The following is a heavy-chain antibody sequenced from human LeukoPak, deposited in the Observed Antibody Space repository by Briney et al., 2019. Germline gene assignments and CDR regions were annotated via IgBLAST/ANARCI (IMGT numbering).Heavy chain of an antibody. J-gene: IGHJ5*02. CDR2: INPSGGST. CDR3: VMVRGRNWFDP. V-gene: IGHV1-46*01. D-gene: IGHD3-10*01. CDR1: GYTFTSYY. Sequence: ASVKVSCKASGYTFTSYYMHWVGQAPGQGLEWMGVINPSGGSTSYAQKFQGRVTMTRDTSTSTVYMELSSLRSEDTAVYYCVMVRGRNWFDPWGQGTLVTVSS.